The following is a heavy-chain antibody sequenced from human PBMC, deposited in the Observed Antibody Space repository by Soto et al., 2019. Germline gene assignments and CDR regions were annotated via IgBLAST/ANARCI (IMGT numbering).Heavy chain of an antibody. CDR1: GYTVTSYG. CDR2: LSAYNGNT. CDR3: ARDYGFGELFDP. J-gene: IGHJ5*02. D-gene: IGHD3-10*01. V-gene: IGHV1-18*04. Sequence: QVQLVQSGAEVKKPGASVKVSCKASGYTVTSYGISWVRQAPGQGLEWMGWLSAYNGNTNYAQKLQGRVTMTTDTSARTAYMELRTLRSDDTAVYYCARDYGFGELFDPWGQGTLVTVSS.